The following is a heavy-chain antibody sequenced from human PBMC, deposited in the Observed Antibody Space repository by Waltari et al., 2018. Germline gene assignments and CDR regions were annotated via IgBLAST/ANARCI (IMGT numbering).Heavy chain of an antibody. J-gene: IGHJ4*02. V-gene: IGHV4-59*11. CDR2: IYYSGST. CDR3: ARGGYDFSSDY. D-gene: IGHD5-12*01. CDR1: GGSISSHY. Sequence: QVQLQESGPGLMKPSETLSLTCTVSGGSISSHYWSWIRQPPGKGLEWIGYIYYSGSTNYNPSLKSRVTISVDTSKNQFSLKLSSVTAADTAVYYCARGGYDFSSDYWGQGTLVTVSS.